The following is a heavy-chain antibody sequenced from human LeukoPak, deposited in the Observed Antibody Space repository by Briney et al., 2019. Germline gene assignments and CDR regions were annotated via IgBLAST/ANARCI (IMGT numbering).Heavy chain of an antibody. CDR3: ARVARYYGSGSKGRFNRFDP. Sequence: ASVKVSCKASGYSFSSYGISWVRQAPGQGLEWMGWISAYNDNTNYAQKLQGRVTMTTDTATSTAYMELRSLRFDDTAVYYCARVARYYGSGSKGRFNRFDPWGQGTLVTVSS. CDR2: ISAYNDNT. J-gene: IGHJ5*02. CDR1: GYSFSSYG. D-gene: IGHD3-10*01. V-gene: IGHV1-18*01.